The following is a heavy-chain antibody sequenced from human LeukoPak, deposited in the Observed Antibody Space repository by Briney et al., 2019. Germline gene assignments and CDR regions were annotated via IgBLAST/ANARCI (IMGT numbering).Heavy chain of an antibody. CDR1: GYSFTTYW. V-gene: IGHV5-51*01. CDR3: ARRKGFSYTSCPPDY. D-gene: IGHD2-2*01. CDR2: IYPGDSDA. Sequence: GESLKISCRGSGYSFTTYWIGWVRQMPGKGLEWMGIIYPGDSDARYSPSFQGQVTMSADKSINTAYLQWSSLKASAAAMYYWARRKGFSYTSCPPDYWGQGTLVTVSS. J-gene: IGHJ4*02.